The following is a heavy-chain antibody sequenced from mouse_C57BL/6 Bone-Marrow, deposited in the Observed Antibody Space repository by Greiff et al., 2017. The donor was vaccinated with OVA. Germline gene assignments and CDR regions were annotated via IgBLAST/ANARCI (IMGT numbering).Heavy chain of an antibody. V-gene: IGHV5-9-1*02. CDR3: TRLLDAMDY. D-gene: IGHD2-1*01. CDR2: ISSGGDYI. J-gene: IGHJ4*01. CDR1: GFTFSSYA. Sequence: DVQLVESGAGLVKPGGSLKLSCAASGFTFSSYAMSWVRQTPEKRLEWVAYISSGGDYIYYADTVKGRFTISRDNAGNTLYLQMISLKSEDTAMYYCTRLLDAMDYWGQGNSVTVSA.